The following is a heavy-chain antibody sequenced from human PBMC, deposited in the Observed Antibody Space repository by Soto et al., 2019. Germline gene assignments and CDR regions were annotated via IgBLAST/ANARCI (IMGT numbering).Heavy chain of an antibody. D-gene: IGHD3-3*01. CDR3: AGALENPYFYYGLNV. CDR1: GFSWSSYG. Sequence: GGSLRLFCAASGFSWSSYGMEWVRLAPGRGLEWVAATTYDGGIKHYVDSAKGRFTISRDNSKNTLYLQMNSLRVEDTATYYCAGALENPYFYYGLNVWGQVTTVTVSS. V-gene: IGHV3-30*03. J-gene: IGHJ6*02. CDR2: TTYDGGIK.